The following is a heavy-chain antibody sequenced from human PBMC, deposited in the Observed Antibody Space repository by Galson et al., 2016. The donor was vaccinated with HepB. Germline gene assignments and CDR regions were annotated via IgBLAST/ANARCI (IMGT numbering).Heavy chain of an antibody. CDR1: GYIFTSYD. D-gene: IGHD3-3*01. J-gene: IGHJ6*02. Sequence: SVKVSCKASGYIFTSYDINWVRQATGQGLEWLGRMNPSSSNTGYAQKFQGRVTMTGNTSISTAYMELSSLRSEDTAVYYCVRGRKRTTFGVVSPKCGDVWGQGTTVTVSS. CDR3: VRGRKRTTFGVVSPKCGDV. CDR2: MNPSSSNT. V-gene: IGHV1-8*01.